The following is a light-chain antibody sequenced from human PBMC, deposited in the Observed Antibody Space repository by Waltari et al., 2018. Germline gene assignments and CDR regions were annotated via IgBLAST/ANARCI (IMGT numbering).Light chain of an antibody. CDR3: QQYHEWPRT. Sequence: EIVMTPSPATLSVSPGERVTLSCRASQRTTDSLAWYQQRSGQAPSLLIYRASVRATGGPARFSGSGSGTEFTLTITSLQSEDFAVYYCQQYHEWPRTFGQGTRVDIK. CDR1: QRTTDS. J-gene: IGKJ1*01. V-gene: IGKV3-15*01. CDR2: RAS.